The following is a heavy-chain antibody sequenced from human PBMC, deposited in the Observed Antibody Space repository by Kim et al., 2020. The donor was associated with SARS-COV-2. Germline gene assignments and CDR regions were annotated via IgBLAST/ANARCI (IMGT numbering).Heavy chain of an antibody. V-gene: IGHV3-30*07. D-gene: IGHD3-10*01. CDR3: ARPRGFGELFYGMDV. Sequence: ESLQGRFTISRDNSKHTLYLQMKSLGAEDTAVYDCARPRGFGELFYGMDVWGQGTTVTVSS. J-gene: IGHJ6*02.